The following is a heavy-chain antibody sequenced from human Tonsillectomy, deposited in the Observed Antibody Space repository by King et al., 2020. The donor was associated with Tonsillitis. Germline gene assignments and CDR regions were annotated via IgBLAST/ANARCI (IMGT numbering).Heavy chain of an antibody. J-gene: IGHJ5*02. V-gene: IGHV3-49*03. CDR2: IRSKAYVGTV. CDR1: GFTFNTYA. Sequence: VQLVESGGGLVQPGRSLRLSCTASGFTFNTYAMSWFRQAPGKGLEWVSFIRSKAYVGTVEYAASLRGRFTISRDDSKSIAYLQMNSLKTEDTAVYYCARERVTASWFDPWGQGTLVTVSS. CDR3: ARERVTASWFDP. D-gene: IGHD5-18*01.